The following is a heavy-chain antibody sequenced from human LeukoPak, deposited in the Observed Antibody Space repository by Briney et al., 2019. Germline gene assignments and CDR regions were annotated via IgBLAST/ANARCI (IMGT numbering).Heavy chain of an antibody. CDR1: GFIFSSYA. CDR2: ISGSGGST. Sequence: GGSLRLSCAASGFIFSSYAMSWVRQAPGKGLEWVSAISGSGGSTYYADSVKGWFTISRDDSKNTLYLQMNSLRAEDTAVYYCAKAKYYYDSGGENYYFDYWGQGTLVTVSS. J-gene: IGHJ4*02. D-gene: IGHD3-22*01. V-gene: IGHV3-23*01. CDR3: AKAKYYYDSGGENYYFDY.